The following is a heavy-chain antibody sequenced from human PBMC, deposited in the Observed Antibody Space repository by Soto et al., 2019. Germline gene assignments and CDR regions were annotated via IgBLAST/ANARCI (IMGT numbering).Heavy chain of an antibody. J-gene: IGHJ4*02. D-gene: IGHD3-10*01. V-gene: IGHV3-30*03. CDR1: GFTFSSYG. Sequence: GGSLRLSCAASGFTFSSYGMHWVRQAPGKGLEWVAVISYDGSNKYYAESVKGRFTLSRDNSKNTVYLEMNSLRPEDTGVYYCVRSRSGAVADSFDLWGQGTLVTVSS. CDR3: VRSRSGAVADSFDL. CDR2: ISYDGSNK.